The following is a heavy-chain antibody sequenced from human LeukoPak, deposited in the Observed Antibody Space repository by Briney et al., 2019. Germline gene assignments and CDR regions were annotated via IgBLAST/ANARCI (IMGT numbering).Heavy chain of an antibody. D-gene: IGHD3-3*01. CDR2: IYYSGST. CDR1: GGSISSSSYY. CDR3: ASTYYDVRSGYYPYYYYYMDV. J-gene: IGHJ6*03. Sequence: SETLSLTCTVSGGSISSSSYYWGWIRQPPGKGLEWIGSIYYSGSTYYNPSLKSRVTISVDASKNQFSLKLSSVTAADTAVYYCASTYYDVRSGYYPYYYYYMDVWGKGTTVTVSS. V-gene: IGHV4-39*01.